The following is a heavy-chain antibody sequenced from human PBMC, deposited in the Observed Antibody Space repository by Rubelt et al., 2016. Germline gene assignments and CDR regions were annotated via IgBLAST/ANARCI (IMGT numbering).Heavy chain of an antibody. Sequence: QVQLQQWGAGLLKPSETLSLTCAVYGGSFSGYYWSWIRQPPGKGLEWIGEINHSGSTNYNPSPKIRVTISAEPSKNQFSRKLSSVTAADTAVYYCARGRFWSGDGWFDPWGQGTLVTVSS. V-gene: IGHV4-34*01. D-gene: IGHD3-3*01. CDR3: ARGRFWSGDGWFDP. J-gene: IGHJ5*02. CDR1: GGSFSGYY. CDR2: INHSGST.